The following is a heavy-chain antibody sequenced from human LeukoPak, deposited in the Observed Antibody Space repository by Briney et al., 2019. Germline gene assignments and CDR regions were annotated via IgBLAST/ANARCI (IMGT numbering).Heavy chain of an antibody. D-gene: IGHD3-22*01. Sequence: GRSLRLSCAASGFTFSDYYVSWIRQAPGKGLEWVSYISSSGSTIYYADSVKGRFTISRDNAKNSLYLQMNSLRAEDTAVYYCARDLYDSSSPYYFDYWGQGTLVTVSS. J-gene: IGHJ4*02. CDR2: ISSSGSTI. CDR3: ARDLYDSSSPYYFDY. CDR1: GFTFSDYY. V-gene: IGHV3-11*01.